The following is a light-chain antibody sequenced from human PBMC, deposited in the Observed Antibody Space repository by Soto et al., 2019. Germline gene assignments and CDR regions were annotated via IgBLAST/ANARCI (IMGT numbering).Light chain of an antibody. CDR3: QQRSNWPLT. J-gene: IGKJ4*01. Sequence: EIVLTQSPGTLSLSPGERATLSCRASQSITNNYLAWYQQKPGRAHRLLIYGASSRATGIPDRFSGSGSGTDFTLTISSLEPEDFAVYYCQQRSNWPLTFGGGTKVDIK. CDR1: QSITNNY. CDR2: GAS. V-gene: IGKV3D-20*02.